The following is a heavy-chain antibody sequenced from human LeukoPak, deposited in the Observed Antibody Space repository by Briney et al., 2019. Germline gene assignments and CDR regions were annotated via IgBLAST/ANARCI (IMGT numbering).Heavy chain of an antibody. CDR3: ARGSSYGFLMGY. Sequence: ASVKVSCTASGYTFTSYGINWVRQAPGQGLEWMGWISTYNGDPNYAQKLQGRVTMPTATSTSTAYMELRSLRSDDAAVYYCARGSSYGFLMGYWGQGTRVTVSS. D-gene: IGHD3-16*01. V-gene: IGHV1-18*01. CDR1: GYTFTSYG. J-gene: IGHJ4*02. CDR2: ISTYNGDP.